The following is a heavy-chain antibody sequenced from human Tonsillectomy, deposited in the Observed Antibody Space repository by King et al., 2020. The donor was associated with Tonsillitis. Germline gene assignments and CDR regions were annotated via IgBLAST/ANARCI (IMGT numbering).Heavy chain of an antibody. CDR2: IIPIFGTA. CDR1: GGTFSSYA. D-gene: IGHD2-15*01. V-gene: IGHV1-69*01. J-gene: IGHJ3*02. Sequence: QLVQSGAEVKKPGSSVKVSCKASGGTFSSYAISWVRQAPGHGLEWMGGIIPIFGTANYAQKFQGRVTITADESTSTAYMELSSLRSEDTAVYYCAGERGILRYCSGGSCFDAFDIWGQGTMVTVSS. CDR3: AGERGILRYCSGGSCFDAFDI.